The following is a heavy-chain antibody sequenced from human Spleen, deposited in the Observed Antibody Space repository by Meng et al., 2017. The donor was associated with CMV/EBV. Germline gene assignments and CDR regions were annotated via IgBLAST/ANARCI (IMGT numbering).Heavy chain of an antibody. CDR2: ISGSGGST. CDR3: AKKAYYDFWGRYYGMDV. J-gene: IGHJ6*02. D-gene: IGHD3-3*01. Sequence: GESLKISCVASGFTLTTYAMGWVRQAPGKGLEWVSAISGSGGSTYYADSVKGRFTISRDNSKNTLYLQMNSLRAEDTAVYYCAKKAYYDFWGRYYGMDVWGQGTTVTVSS. CDR1: GFTLTTYA. V-gene: IGHV3-23*01.